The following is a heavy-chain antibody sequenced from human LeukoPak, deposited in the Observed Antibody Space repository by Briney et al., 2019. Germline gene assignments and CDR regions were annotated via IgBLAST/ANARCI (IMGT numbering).Heavy chain of an antibody. CDR2: ISGYNGNT. D-gene: IGHD6-19*01. V-gene: IGHV1-18*01. J-gene: IGHJ4*02. Sequence: ASVKVSCKASGYTFTSYGISWVRQAPGQGLEWVGWISGYNGNTNYAQKLQGRVTMTTDTSTSTAYMELRSLRSDDTAIYSCARNKAYTSGCYDYWGQGTLVTVSS. CDR1: GYTFTSYG. CDR3: ARNKAYTSGCYDY.